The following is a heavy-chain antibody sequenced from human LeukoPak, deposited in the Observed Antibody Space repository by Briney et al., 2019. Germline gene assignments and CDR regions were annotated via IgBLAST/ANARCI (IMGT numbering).Heavy chain of an antibody. CDR3: ARSPGGNARTWLDY. CDR2: TSGATGNT. Sequence: GASVKVSCKASGYSFTNYALHWVRQAPGQRLEWMGWTSGATGNTRFSQDFQGRLTITIDTSASTSYMELSSLRSEDTAVYYCARSPGGNARTWLDYWGQGALVTVSS. V-gene: IGHV1-3*02. D-gene: IGHD4-23*01. CDR1: GYSFTNYA. J-gene: IGHJ4*02.